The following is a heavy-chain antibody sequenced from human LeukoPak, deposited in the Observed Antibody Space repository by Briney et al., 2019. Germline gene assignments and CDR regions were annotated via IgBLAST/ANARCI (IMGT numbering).Heavy chain of an antibody. J-gene: IGHJ2*01. CDR2: IKEDGSEE. CDR3: TRAITVGGITIPFDL. V-gene: IGHV3-7*01. Sequence: GGSLRLSCAASGFSFNSYWMSWVRQAPGKRLEWAANIKEDGSEEKYVDSVKGRFTISRDNAKNSLFLQMDSLSAEDTAVYYCTRAITVGGITIPFDLWGRGTQVTVSS. D-gene: IGHD3-3*01. CDR1: GFSFNSYW.